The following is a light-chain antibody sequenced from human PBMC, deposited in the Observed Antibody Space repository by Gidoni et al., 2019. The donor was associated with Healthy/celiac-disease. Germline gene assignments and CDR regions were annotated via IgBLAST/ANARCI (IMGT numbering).Light chain of an antibody. CDR3: QQYGSSPRT. V-gene: IGKV3-20*01. Sequence: EIVLTQSPGTLSLSTGERATLSCRASQSVSSSYLAWYQQKPGQAPRLLIYGASSRATGIPDRFSGSGSVTDFTLTISRLEPEDFAVYYCQQYGSSPRTFGQXTKLEIK. J-gene: IGKJ2*01. CDR1: QSVSSSY. CDR2: GAS.